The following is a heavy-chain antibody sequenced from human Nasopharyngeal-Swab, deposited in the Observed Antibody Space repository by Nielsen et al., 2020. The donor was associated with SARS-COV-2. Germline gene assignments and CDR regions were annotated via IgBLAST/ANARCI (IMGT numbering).Heavy chain of an antibody. V-gene: IGHV3-23*01. CDR3: ARDHLMTVTIPYYYYGMDV. D-gene: IGHD4-11*01. J-gene: IGHJ6*02. CDR1: GFTFSSYA. Sequence: GESLKISCAASGFTFSSYAMSWVRQAPGKGLEWVSHISVSGRSTYHADSVKGRFTISRDNSKNTLYLQMNSLRAEDTAVYYCARDHLMTVTIPYYYYGMDVWGQGTTVTVSS. CDR2: ISVSGRST.